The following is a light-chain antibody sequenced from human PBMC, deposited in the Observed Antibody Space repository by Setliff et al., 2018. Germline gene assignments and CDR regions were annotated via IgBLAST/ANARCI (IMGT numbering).Light chain of an antibody. CDR2: EVS. V-gene: IGLV2-14*01. J-gene: IGLJ3*02. Sequence: QSALTQPASVSGSPGQSIAISCTGTSSDVGGYNYVSWYQQHPGKAPKLMIYEVSDRPSGVSNRFSGSRSGNTASLTISGLQAEDEADYYCSSYAGSNTWVFGGGTKSPS. CDR3: SSYAGSNTWV. CDR1: SSDVGGYNY.